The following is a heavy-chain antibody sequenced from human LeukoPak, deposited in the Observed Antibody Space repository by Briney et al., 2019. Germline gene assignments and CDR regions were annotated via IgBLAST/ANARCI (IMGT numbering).Heavy chain of an antibody. D-gene: IGHD4-17*01. J-gene: IGHJ6*03. Sequence: GGSLRLSCAASGFTFSSYSMNWVRQAPGKGLEWVSLISSSSSYIYHADSVKGRFTISRDNAKNSLYLQMNSLRAEDTAVYYCARASTTGDSPYYYDYYMDVWGKGTTVTVSS. CDR3: ARASTTGDSPYYYDYYMDV. V-gene: IGHV3-21*01. CDR1: GFTFSSYS. CDR2: ISSSSSYI.